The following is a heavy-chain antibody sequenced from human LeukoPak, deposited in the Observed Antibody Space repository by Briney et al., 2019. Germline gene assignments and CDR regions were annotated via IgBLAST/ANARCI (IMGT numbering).Heavy chain of an antibody. V-gene: IGHV1-46*01. CDR2: INPSGNIT. J-gene: IGHJ4*02. CDR1: GDTFTSYY. CDR3: AREAPSTCYFDY. Sequence: ASVKVSCKASGDTFTSYYIHWVRQAPGQGLEWMGIINPSGNITTYIQKFQGRVIMTSDASSSTVYMELSSLTYEDTAVYYCAREAPSTCYFDYWGQGNLVTVSS. D-gene: IGHD2-2*01.